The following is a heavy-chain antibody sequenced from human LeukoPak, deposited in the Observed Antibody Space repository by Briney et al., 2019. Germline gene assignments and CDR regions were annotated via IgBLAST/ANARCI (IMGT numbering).Heavy chain of an antibody. CDR1: GFTFDDYA. CDR2: ISWNSGSI. D-gene: IGHD5-24*01. V-gene: IGHV3-9*03. J-gene: IGHJ3*02. Sequence: GRSLRLSCAATGFTFDDYAMHWVRQAPRKGLEWVSGISWNSGSIGYADSVKGRFTISRDNAKNSLYLQMNSLRAEDVALYYCAKDVDGYIHGAFDIWGQGTMVTVSS. CDR3: AKDVDGYIHGAFDI.